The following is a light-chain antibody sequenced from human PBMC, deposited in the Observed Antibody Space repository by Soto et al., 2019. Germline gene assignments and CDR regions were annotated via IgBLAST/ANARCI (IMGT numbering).Light chain of an antibody. V-gene: IGKV1-6*01. Sequence: AVQVTQSPSSLSASVGDSVTITCRASQAIRNDLGWYQQKPGKAPKLLIYAASTLQSGVPSRFSGSGFGTDFTLTISSLQPEDFATYYCLQDFNYFSFGQGTRLEIK. J-gene: IGKJ5*01. CDR2: AAS. CDR1: QAIRND. CDR3: LQDFNYFS.